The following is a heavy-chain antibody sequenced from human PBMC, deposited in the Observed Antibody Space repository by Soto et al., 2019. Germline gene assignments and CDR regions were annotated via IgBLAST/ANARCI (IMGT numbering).Heavy chain of an antibody. D-gene: IGHD1-1*01. V-gene: IGHV3-30*09. Sequence: QVQVVESGGGVVKPGRSLRLSCAASGFTFSSYAMHWVRQAPGKGLEWVALISYDGSNKYYADSVKGRFAISRDNSKNTLYLQMNRLGAEDTAVYYCASMGQLHGMDVWGQGTTVTVSS. CDR2: ISYDGSNK. CDR3: ASMGQLHGMDV. CDR1: GFTFSSYA. J-gene: IGHJ6*02.